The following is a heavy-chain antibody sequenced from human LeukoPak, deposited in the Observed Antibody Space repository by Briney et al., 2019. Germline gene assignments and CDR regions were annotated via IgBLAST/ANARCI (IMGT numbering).Heavy chain of an antibody. CDR3: ARGLGYSSSWYRFYEDWFDP. Sequence: ASVKVSCKASGYTFTSYYMHWVRQAPGQGLEWMGIINPSGGSTSYAQKFQGRVTMTRDMSTSTVYMELSRLRSDDTAVYYCARGLGYSSSWYRFYEDWFDPWGQGTLVTVSS. J-gene: IGHJ5*02. CDR2: INPSGGST. CDR1: GYTFTSYY. D-gene: IGHD6-13*01. V-gene: IGHV1-46*01.